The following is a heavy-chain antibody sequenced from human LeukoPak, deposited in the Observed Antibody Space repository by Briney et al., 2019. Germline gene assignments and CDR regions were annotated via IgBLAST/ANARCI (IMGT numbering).Heavy chain of an antibody. CDR1: GGSISSYY. Sequence: SETLSLTCTVSGGSISSYYWSWIRQPPGKGLEWIGYIYCSGSTNYNPSLKSRVAISVDTSKNQFSLKLSPVTAADTAVYYCARGQVNYYDSSGYYNDAFDIWGQGTMVTVSS. CDR3: ARGQVNYYDSSGYYNDAFDI. CDR2: IYCSGST. D-gene: IGHD3-22*01. J-gene: IGHJ3*02. V-gene: IGHV4-59*01.